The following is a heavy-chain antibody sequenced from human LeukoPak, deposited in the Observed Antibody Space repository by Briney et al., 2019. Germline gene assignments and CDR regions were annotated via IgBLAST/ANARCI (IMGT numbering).Heavy chain of an antibody. Sequence: PGGSLRLSCAASGFTFSSYGMHWVRQAPGKGLEWVAVISYDGSNKYYADSVKGRFTISRDNSKNTLYLQMNSLRAEDTAEYYCAKVLHDYGDYADYWGQGTLVTVSS. CDR3: AKVLHDYGDYADY. D-gene: IGHD4-17*01. J-gene: IGHJ4*02. CDR1: GFTFSSYG. CDR2: ISYDGSNK. V-gene: IGHV3-30*18.